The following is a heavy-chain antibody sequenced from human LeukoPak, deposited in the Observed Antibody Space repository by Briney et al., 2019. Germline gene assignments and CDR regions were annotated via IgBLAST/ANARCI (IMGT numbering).Heavy chain of an antibody. J-gene: IGHJ3*02. V-gene: IGHV5-51*01. CDR1: GYRFSDYW. CDR2: IYPSDSHN. Sequence: GESLKISCKGSGYRFSDYWIGWVRQMPGKGLEWRGVIYPSDSHNKYSPSFQGQVTISADKSINTAHLQWSSLKASDTAMYYCARHGTPAAAGSVFDIWGQGTMVTVSS. CDR3: ARHGTPAAAGSVFDI. D-gene: IGHD6-13*01.